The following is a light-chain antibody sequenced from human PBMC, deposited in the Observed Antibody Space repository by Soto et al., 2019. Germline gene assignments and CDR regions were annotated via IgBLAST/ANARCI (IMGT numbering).Light chain of an antibody. Sequence: QSALTQPASVSGSPGQSITISCTGTSSDVGSYNLVSWYQQHPGKDPKLTISDGSHRPSGVSNRFSGSKPGTTASLSISVPKAENEADYYCFSYAGSSTFVVVVGGTKLTVL. J-gene: IGLJ2*01. CDR2: DGS. CDR3: FSYAGSSTFVV. V-gene: IGLV2-23*03. CDR1: SSDVGSYNL.